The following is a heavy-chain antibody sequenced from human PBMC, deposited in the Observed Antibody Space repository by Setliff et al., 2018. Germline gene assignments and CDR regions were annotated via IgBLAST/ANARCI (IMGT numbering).Heavy chain of an antibody. V-gene: IGHV3-23*01. CDR2: ISGDSSFT. Sequence: GSLRLSCSASGFTFSIYAMAWVRQAPGKGLEWVSIISGDSSFTNHADSVKGRITISRDNSKNTLHLQIYSLTAEDTAVYYCARMTTLVIDYWGQGTLVTVSS. CDR1: GFTFSIYA. J-gene: IGHJ4*02. D-gene: IGHD4-4*01. CDR3: ARMTTLVIDY.